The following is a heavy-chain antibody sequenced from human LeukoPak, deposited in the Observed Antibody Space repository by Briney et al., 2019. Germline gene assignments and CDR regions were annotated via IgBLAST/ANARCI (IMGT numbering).Heavy chain of an antibody. CDR3: ARGITMVRGVIGVWFDP. V-gene: IGHV1-2*02. CDR1: GYTFTGYY. D-gene: IGHD3-10*01. Sequence: ASVKVSCKASGYTFTGYYMHWVRQAPGQGLEWMGWINPNSGGTNYAQKFQGRVTMTRDTSISTAYMELSRLRSDGTAVYYCARGITMVRGVIGVWFDPWGQGTLVTVSS. CDR2: INPNSGGT. J-gene: IGHJ5*02.